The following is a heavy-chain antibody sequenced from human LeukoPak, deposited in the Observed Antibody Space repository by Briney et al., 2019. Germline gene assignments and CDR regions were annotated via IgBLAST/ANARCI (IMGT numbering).Heavy chain of an antibody. CDR1: GFTFSSYG. CDR2: ISWNSGSI. D-gene: IGHD6-6*01. Sequence: GGSLRLSCAASGFTFSSYGMHWVRQAPGKGLEWVSGISWNSGSIGYADSVKGRFTISRDNAKNSLYLQMNSLRAEDMALYYCAREGTSVSIAGPYGYWGQGTLVTVSS. V-gene: IGHV3-9*03. J-gene: IGHJ4*02. CDR3: AREGTSVSIAGPYGY.